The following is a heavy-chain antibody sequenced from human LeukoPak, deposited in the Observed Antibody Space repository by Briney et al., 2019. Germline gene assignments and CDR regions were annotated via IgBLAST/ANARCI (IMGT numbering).Heavy chain of an antibody. CDR3: ARTPRYGDYFDY. Sequence: SETLSLTCAVSGGSISSSNWWSWVRQPPGKGLEWIGEIYHGGSTNYNPSLKSRVTISVDTSKNQFSLKLSSVTAADTAVYYCARTPRYGDYFDYWGQGTLVTVSS. J-gene: IGHJ4*02. CDR2: IYHGGST. D-gene: IGHD4-17*01. V-gene: IGHV4-4*02. CDR1: GGSISSSNW.